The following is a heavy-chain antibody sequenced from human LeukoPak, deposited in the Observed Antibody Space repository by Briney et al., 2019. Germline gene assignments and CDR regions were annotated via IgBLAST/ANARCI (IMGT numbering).Heavy chain of an antibody. CDR3: AKDHSGSYPGDFDY. CDR2: ISYDGSNK. D-gene: IGHD1-26*01. Sequence: SGRSLRLSCAASGFTFSSYGMHWVRQAPGKGLEWVAVISYDGSNKYYADSVKGRFTISRDNSKNTLYLQMNSLRAEDTAVYYCAKDHSGSYPGDFDYWGQGTLVTVSS. V-gene: IGHV3-30*18. CDR1: GFTFSSYG. J-gene: IGHJ4*02.